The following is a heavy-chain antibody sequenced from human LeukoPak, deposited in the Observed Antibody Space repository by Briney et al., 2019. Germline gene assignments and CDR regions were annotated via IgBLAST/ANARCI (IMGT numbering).Heavy chain of an antibody. V-gene: IGHV4-4*07. Sequence: SETLSLTCTVSGGSISSYYWSWIRQPAGKGLEWIGRIYTSGSTNYNPSLKSRVTISVDTSKNQFSLKLSSVTAADTAVYYCARDDGVVVAAPFDYWGQGTLVTVSS. J-gene: IGHJ4*02. CDR1: GGSISSYY. CDR2: IYTSGST. CDR3: ARDDGVVVAAPFDY. D-gene: IGHD2-15*01.